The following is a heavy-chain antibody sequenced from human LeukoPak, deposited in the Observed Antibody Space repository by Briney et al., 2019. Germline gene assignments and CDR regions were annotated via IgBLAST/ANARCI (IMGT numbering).Heavy chain of an antibody. CDR1: GFTFSSYA. D-gene: IGHD3-9*01. CDR2: ISGSGSST. CDR3: AKGLTGFYPDY. V-gene: IGHV3-23*01. J-gene: IGHJ4*02. Sequence: GGSLRLSCAASGFTFSSYAMNWVRQAPGKGLEWVSAISGSGSSTYYADSAKGRFTISRDNSKNTLYLQMNSLRAEDTAAYYCAKGLTGFYPDYWGQGTQVTVSS.